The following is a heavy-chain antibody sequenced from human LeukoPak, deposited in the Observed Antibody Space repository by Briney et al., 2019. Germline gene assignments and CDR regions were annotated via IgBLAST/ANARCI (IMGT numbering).Heavy chain of an antibody. Sequence: SETLSLTCTVSGDSISSSSYYWGWIRQPPGKGLEWIGTIYYSGSTYYNPSLKSRVTISVDTSKNQFSLKLSSVTAADTAVYYCASRYYDYVWGSYRLDYWGQGTLVTVSS. D-gene: IGHD3-16*02. V-gene: IGHV4-39*01. CDR3: ASRYYDYVWGSYRLDY. J-gene: IGHJ4*02. CDR2: IYYSGST. CDR1: GDSISSSSYY.